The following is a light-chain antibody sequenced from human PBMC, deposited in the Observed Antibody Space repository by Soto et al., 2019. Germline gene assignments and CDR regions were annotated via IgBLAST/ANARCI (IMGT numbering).Light chain of an antibody. Sequence: EIVLTQSPGTLSLSPGERATLSCRASQSISMSYLAWYQQRPGQAPRLLIYGASNRATGIPGRFSGSGSGTEFTLTISSLQSEDFAVYYCQPYYNWPRTFGQGTKVDIK. CDR3: QPYYNWPRT. V-gene: IGKV3D-15*01. J-gene: IGKJ1*01. CDR1: QSISMSY. CDR2: GAS.